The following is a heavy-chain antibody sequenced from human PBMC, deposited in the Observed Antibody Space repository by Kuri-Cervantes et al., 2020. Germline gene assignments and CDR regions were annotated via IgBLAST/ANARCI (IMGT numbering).Heavy chain of an antibody. Sequence: GGSLRLSCAASGFTFSSYGMHWVRQAPGKGLEWVAVISYDGSNKYYADSVKGRFTISRDNSKNTLYLQMNSLRAEDTAVYYCAKAGARVISGSDLGAFDYWGQGTLVTDSS. CDR1: GFTFSSYG. D-gene: IGHD1-26*01. V-gene: IGHV3-30*18. CDR3: AKAGARVISGSDLGAFDY. CDR2: ISYDGSNK. J-gene: IGHJ4*02.